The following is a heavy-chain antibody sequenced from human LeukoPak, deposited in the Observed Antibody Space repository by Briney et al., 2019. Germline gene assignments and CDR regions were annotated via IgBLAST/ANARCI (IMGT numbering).Heavy chain of an antibody. J-gene: IGHJ4*02. V-gene: IGHV3-48*01. CDR1: GFTFSSYS. CDR2: ISSSSSSI. Sequence: GGSLRLSCAASGFTFSSYSMNWVRQAPGKGLEWVSYISSSSSSIYYADSVKGRFTISRDNAKNSLYLQMNSLRAEDTAVYYCARKLVHYFDYWGQGTLVTVSS. CDR3: ARKLVHYFDY. D-gene: IGHD6-6*01.